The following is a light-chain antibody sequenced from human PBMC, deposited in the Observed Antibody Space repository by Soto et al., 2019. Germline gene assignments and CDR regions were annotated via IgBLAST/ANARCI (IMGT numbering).Light chain of an antibody. V-gene: IGKV1-9*01. CDR2: AAS. CDR1: QGINSY. CDR3: QHINSYPIT. Sequence: DIPLNQSPSFLSASVGDRVTITCRASQGINSYLAWYQQKPGKVPKLLIYAASTLQSGVPSRFSGSGSGTEFTLTTSSLQPEDFATYYCQHINSYPITFGQGTRLEI. J-gene: IGKJ5*01.